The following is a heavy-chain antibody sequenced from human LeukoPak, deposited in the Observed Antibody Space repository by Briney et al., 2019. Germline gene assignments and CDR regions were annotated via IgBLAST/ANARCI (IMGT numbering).Heavy chain of an antibody. V-gene: IGHV1-18*01. D-gene: IGHD3-22*01. CDR1: GYTFTSYG. Sequence: GASVKVSCKASGYTFTSYGISWVRQAPGQGLEWMGWISAYNGNTNYAQKLQGRVTMTTDTPTSTAYMELRSLRSDDTAVYYCARDLAPYYYDSSGRTPGGFDYWGQGTLVTVSS. J-gene: IGHJ4*02. CDR2: ISAYNGNT. CDR3: ARDLAPYYYDSSGRTPGGFDY.